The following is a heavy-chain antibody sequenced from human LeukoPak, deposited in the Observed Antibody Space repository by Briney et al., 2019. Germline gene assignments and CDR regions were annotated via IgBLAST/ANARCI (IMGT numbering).Heavy chain of an antibody. V-gene: IGHV1-8*01. CDR2: MNPNSGNT. J-gene: IGHJ2*01. CDR3: AKGGYGYWYFDL. D-gene: IGHD5-18*01. CDR1: GYTFTSYD. Sequence: ASVKVSCKASGYTFTSYDINWVRQATGQGLEWMGWMNPNSGNTGYAQKFQGRVTMTRNTSISTAYMELSSLRSEDTAVYYCAKGGYGYWYFDLWGRGTLVTVSS.